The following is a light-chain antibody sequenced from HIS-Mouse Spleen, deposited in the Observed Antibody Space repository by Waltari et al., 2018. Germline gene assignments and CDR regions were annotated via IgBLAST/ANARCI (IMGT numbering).Light chain of an antibody. CDR3: SSYAGSNNLV. CDR1: SSDAGGYNY. CDR2: EVS. Sequence: QSALTQPPSASGAPGQSVTISSTGTSSDAGGYNYVPCYQQHPGKAPKLTIYEVSKRPSGVPDRFSGSKSGNTASLTVSGLQAEDEADYYCSSYAGSNNLVFGGGTKLTVL. V-gene: IGLV2-8*01. J-gene: IGLJ3*02.